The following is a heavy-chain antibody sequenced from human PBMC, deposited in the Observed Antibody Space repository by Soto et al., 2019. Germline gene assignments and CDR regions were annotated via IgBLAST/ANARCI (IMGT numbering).Heavy chain of an antibody. Sequence: QVQLVQSGAEVKKPGSSVKVSCKASGGTFSSYAISWVRQAPGQGLEWMGGIIPISGTVNYAQKFQGRVTITADESKSTAYMELSSQRSEYTAVYYCARSQGSSTSLEIYYYYYYGMDVWGQGTTVTVSS. CDR2: IIPISGTV. CDR3: ARSQGSSTSLEIYYYYYYGMDV. CDR1: GGTFSSYA. V-gene: IGHV1-69*01. J-gene: IGHJ6*02. D-gene: IGHD2-2*01.